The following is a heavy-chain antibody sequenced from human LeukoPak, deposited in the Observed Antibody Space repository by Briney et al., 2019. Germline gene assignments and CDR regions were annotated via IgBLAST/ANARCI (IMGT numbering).Heavy chain of an antibody. V-gene: IGHV2-5*08. CDR3: AHRLDSDWAFDY. J-gene: IGHJ4*02. CDR1: GDSISTYYWT. Sequence: TLSLTCTVSGDSISTYYWTWIRQPPGKALEWLALIYWDDDKRYSPSLKSRLTITKDTSKNQVVLTMTNMDPVDTATYYCAHRLDSDWAFDYWGQGTLVTVSS. D-gene: IGHD6-19*01. CDR2: IYWDDDK.